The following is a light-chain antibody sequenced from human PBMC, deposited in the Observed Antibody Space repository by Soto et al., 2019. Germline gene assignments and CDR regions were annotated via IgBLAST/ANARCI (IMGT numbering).Light chain of an antibody. CDR1: SSDVGTRNF. J-gene: IGLJ1*01. V-gene: IGLV2-14*01. CDR3: SSYTDSTNYV. CDR2: QVT. Sequence: QSALTQPASVSGSPGQSITISRTGTSSDVGTRNFVSWYQQHPGKAPKLMMYQVTNRPSGVSNRFSGSKSGNTASLTISGLQAEDEADYYCSSYTDSTNYVFGTGTKVTVL.